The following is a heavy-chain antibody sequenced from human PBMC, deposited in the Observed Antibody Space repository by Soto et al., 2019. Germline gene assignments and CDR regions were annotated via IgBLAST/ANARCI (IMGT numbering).Heavy chain of an antibody. CDR2: ISYDGSNK. Sequence: GGSLRLSCAASGFTFSSSGMHWVRQAPGKGLEWVAVISYDGSNKFYADSVKGRFTISRDNFRNTLYLQMNSLRAEDTAVYYCAKEFHSWNYFDYWGQGTLVTVSS. J-gene: IGHJ4*02. V-gene: IGHV3-30*18. CDR3: AKEFHSWNYFDY. CDR1: GFTFSSSG. D-gene: IGHD1-20*01.